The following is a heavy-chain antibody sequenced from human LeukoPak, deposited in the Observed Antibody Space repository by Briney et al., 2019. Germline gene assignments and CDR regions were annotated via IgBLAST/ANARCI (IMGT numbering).Heavy chain of an antibody. Sequence: GGSLRLSCAASGFTFSSYEMNWVRQAPGKGLEWVSYISSSGSTIYYADSVKGRFTISRDNSKNTLYLQMNSLRAEDTAVYYCAIQWLVQKDYWGQGTLVTVSS. J-gene: IGHJ4*02. CDR1: GFTFSSYE. D-gene: IGHD6-19*01. CDR2: ISSSGSTI. CDR3: AIQWLVQKDY. V-gene: IGHV3-48*03.